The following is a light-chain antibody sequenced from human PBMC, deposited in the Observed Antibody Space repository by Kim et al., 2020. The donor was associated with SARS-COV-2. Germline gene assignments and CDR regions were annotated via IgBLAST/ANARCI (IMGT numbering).Light chain of an antibody. CDR2: EVS. CDR3: SSYTSSSTPVV. CDR1: SSDVGSYNR. V-gene: IGLV2-18*03. Sequence: QSALTQPPSVSGSPGQSVTISCTGTSSDVGSYNRVSWYQQPPGTAPKLMIYEVSNRPSGVPDRFSGSKSGNTASLTTSGLQAEDEADYYCSSYTSSSTPVVFGGGTQLTVL. J-gene: IGLJ2*01.